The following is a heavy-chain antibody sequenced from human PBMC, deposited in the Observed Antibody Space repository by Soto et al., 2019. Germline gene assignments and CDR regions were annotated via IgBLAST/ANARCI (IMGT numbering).Heavy chain of an antibody. J-gene: IGHJ3*02. D-gene: IGHD2-21*01. V-gene: IGHV1-46*03. Sequence: ASVKVSCKASGYTFTNYYINWVRQVPGQGLEWMGVINPDIGVTNYAQKSQGRVTMTRDTSTSTVSMELSSLRSEDTAVYYCARALGTVVVLTPDILDIWGQGTVVTVSS. CDR1: GYTFTNYY. CDR3: ARALGTVVVLTPDILDI. CDR2: INPDIGVT.